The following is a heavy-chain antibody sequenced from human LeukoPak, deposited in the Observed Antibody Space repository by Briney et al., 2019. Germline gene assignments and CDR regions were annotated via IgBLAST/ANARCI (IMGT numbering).Heavy chain of an antibody. D-gene: IGHD5-24*01. CDR2: IYYSGST. V-gene: IGHV4-39*07. Sequence: SETLSLTCTVSGGSISSSSYYWGWIRQPPGKGLEWIGSIYYSGSTYYNPSLKSRVTISVDTSKNQFSLKLSSVTAADTAVYYCARDGMATTIKHYYYGMDVWGQGTTVTVSS. CDR3: ARDGMATTIKHYYYGMDV. J-gene: IGHJ6*02. CDR1: GGSISSSSYY.